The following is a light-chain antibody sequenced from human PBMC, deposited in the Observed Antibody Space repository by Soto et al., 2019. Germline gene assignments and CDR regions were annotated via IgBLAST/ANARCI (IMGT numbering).Light chain of an antibody. V-gene: IGKV3-15*01. CDR3: QQYNNWPRRT. CDR2: GAS. Sequence: IVLTHSPATLSLSPWEIATHSCRASQSVSSNLAWYQQKPGQAPRLLIYGASTRATGIPARFSGSGSGTEFTLTISSLQSEDFAVYYCQQYNNWPRRTFGQGTKVDIK. J-gene: IGKJ1*01. CDR1: QSVSSN.